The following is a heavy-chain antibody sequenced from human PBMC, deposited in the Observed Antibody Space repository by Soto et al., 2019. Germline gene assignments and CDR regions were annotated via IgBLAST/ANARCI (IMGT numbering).Heavy chain of an antibody. CDR1: GGSISSGDYY. D-gene: IGHD6-6*01. CDR3: ARDRMQLVRGMDV. V-gene: IGHV4-30-4*01. J-gene: IGHJ6*02. CDR2: IYYSGST. Sequence: PSETLSLTCTVSGGSISSGDYYWSWIRQPPGKGLEWIGYIYYSGSTYYNPSLKGRVTISVDTSKNQFSLKLSSVTAADTAVYYCARDRMQLVRGMDVWGQGTTVTVSS.